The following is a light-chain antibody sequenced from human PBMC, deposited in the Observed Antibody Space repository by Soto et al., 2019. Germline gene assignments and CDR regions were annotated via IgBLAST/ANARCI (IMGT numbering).Light chain of an antibody. CDR1: QSVLYSSNNKNY. J-gene: IGKJ4*01. CDR3: QQYYSTPLT. V-gene: IGKV4-1*01. Sequence: DIVMTQSPDSLAGSLGERATINCKSSQSVLYSSNNKNYLAWYQQKPGQPPKLLIYWASTRESGVPDRFSGSESGTDFTLTISSLQAEDVAVYYSQQYYSTPLTFGGGTKVEIK. CDR2: WAS.